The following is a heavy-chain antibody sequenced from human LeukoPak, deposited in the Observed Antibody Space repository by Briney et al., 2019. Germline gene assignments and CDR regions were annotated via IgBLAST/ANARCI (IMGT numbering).Heavy chain of an antibody. CDR3: AKGPQLYSGYHPDY. D-gene: IGHD5-12*01. V-gene: IGHV3-23*01. Sequence: GGSLRLSCAASGFTFSSDAMTWVRQAPGEGLEWVPTITGSDDTTYYADSVKGRFTISRDYSKNTVHLQLHNLRAEDTAMYYCAKGPQLYSGYHPDYWGQGTLVTVSS. J-gene: IGHJ4*02. CDR1: GFTFSSDA. CDR2: ITGSDDTT.